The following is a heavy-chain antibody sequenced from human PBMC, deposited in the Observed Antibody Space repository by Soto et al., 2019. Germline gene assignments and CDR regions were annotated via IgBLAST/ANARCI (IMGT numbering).Heavy chain of an antibody. Sequence: SETLSLTCTVSGGSISSSSYYWGWIRQPPGKGLEWIGSIYYSGSTYYNPSLKSRVTISVDTSKNQFSLKLSSVTAADTAVYYCASLPIAAAGTYYYYGLDVWGQGTTVTVSS. CDR3: ASLPIAAAGTYYYYGLDV. D-gene: IGHD6-13*01. V-gene: IGHV4-39*01. CDR2: IYYSGST. J-gene: IGHJ6*02. CDR1: GGSISSSSYY.